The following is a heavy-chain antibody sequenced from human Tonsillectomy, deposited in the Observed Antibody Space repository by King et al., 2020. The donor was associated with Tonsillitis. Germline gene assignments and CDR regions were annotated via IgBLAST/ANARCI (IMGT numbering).Heavy chain of an antibody. CDR1: GFTFSSYG. V-gene: IGHV3-30*18. D-gene: IGHD2-21*02. J-gene: IGHJ5*02. Sequence: VQLVESGGGVVQPGRSLRLSCAASGFTFSSYGMHWVRQAPGKGLEWVAVISYDGSNKYYADSVKGRFTISRDNSKNTLYLQMNSLRAEDTDVYYCAKDSGGDGGWFDPWGQGTLVTVSS. CDR2: ISYDGSNK. CDR3: AKDSGGDGGWFDP.